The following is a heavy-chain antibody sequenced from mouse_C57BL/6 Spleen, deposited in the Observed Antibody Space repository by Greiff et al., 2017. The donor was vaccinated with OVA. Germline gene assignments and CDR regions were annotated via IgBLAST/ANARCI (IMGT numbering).Heavy chain of an antibody. V-gene: IGHV1-4*01. J-gene: IGHJ4*01. CDR3: ARQNYSNYSDAMDY. Sequence: VQLQQSGAELARPGASVKMSCKASGYTFTSYTMHWVKQRPGQGLEWIGYINPSSGYTKYNQKFKGKGTLTADKYTSTAYMQQSSLTSEDSAVYYCARQNYSNYSDAMDYWGQGTSVTVSS. CDR2: INPSSGYT. CDR1: GYTFTSYT. D-gene: IGHD2-5*01.